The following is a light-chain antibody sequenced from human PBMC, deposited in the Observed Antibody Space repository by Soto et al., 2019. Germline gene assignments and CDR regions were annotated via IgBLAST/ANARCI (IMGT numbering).Light chain of an antibody. Sequence: QSVLTQPRSVSGSPGQAVTISCTGTSSDVGVYNFVSWYQQHPGKAPKLMIYDVSQRPSGVPDRFSGSKSGNTASLTISGLQAEDEADYFCCSYAASSPYVFGTGTKVTVL. CDR1: SSDVGVYNF. CDR3: CSYAASSPYV. CDR2: DVS. J-gene: IGLJ1*01. V-gene: IGLV2-11*01.